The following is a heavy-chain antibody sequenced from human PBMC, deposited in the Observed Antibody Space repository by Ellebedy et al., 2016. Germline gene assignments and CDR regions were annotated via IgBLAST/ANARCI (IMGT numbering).Heavy chain of an antibody. V-gene: IGHV4-59*13. CDR2: IYYSGST. CDR1: GGSISSYY. Sequence: SETLSLTXTVSGGSISSYYWSWIRQPPGKGLEWIGYIYYSGSTNYNPSRKSRVTISVDTSKNQFSLKLSSVTAADTAVYYCARDTRLRFWLRAFDIWGQGTMVTVSS. J-gene: IGHJ3*02. D-gene: IGHD3-3*01. CDR3: ARDTRLRFWLRAFDI.